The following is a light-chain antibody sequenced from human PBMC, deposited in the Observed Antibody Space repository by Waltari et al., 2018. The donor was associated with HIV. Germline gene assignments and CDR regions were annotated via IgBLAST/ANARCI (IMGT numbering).Light chain of an antibody. Sequence: DIVLTQSPDSLTVSLGEGASISCKSSQTLFYSPDNKNHLAWYQQSAGQSPRLLVSRASVRQPGVADRFSGSGSGTNFTLSISSVQAEDVAIYYCQQSYTIPLTFGPGTRVDI. CDR3: QQSYTIPLT. V-gene: IGKV4-1*01. J-gene: IGKJ3*01. CDR1: QTLFYSPDNKNH. CDR2: RAS.